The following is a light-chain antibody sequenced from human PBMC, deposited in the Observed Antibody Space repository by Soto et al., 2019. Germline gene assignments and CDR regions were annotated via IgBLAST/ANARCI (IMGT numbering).Light chain of an antibody. J-gene: IGKJ4*01. V-gene: IGKV4-1*01. CDR2: WAS. CDR1: QSVLYSSNNKNY. Sequence: DIVMTQSPDALAVSLGERATINCKSSQSVLYSSNNKNYLAWYQQKPGQPTKLLIYWASTRESGVPDRFSGSGSGTDFTLTISSLQAEDVADYYCQQYYSTPLTFGGGTKVEIK. CDR3: QQYYSTPLT.